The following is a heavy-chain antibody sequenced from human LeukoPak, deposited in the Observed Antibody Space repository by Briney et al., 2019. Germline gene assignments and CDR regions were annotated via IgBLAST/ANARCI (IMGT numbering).Heavy chain of an antibody. J-gene: IGHJ4*02. D-gene: IGHD6-13*01. CDR2: INHSGST. V-gene: IGHV4-34*01. CDR3: ATCGGGIAAAGSLDY. Sequence: SETLSLTCAVYGGSFSGYYWSWIRQPPGKGLEWIGEINHSGSTNYNPSLKSRVTISVDTSKNQFSLKLNSVTAAGTAVYYCATCGGGIAAAGSLDYWGQGTLVTVSS. CDR1: GGSFSGYY.